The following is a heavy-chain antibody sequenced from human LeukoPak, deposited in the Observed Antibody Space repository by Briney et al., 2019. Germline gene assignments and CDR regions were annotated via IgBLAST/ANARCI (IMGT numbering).Heavy chain of an antibody. J-gene: IGHJ4*02. D-gene: IGHD6-6*01. Sequence: ASVKVSCKASGGTFSSYAISWVRQAPGQGLEWMGRIIPILGIANYAQKFQGRVTITADESTSTAYMELSSLRSEDTAVYYCARGYHSSSSNFDYWGQGTLVAVSS. CDR2: IIPILGIA. V-gene: IGHV1-69*04. CDR3: ARGYHSSSSNFDY. CDR1: GGTFSSYA.